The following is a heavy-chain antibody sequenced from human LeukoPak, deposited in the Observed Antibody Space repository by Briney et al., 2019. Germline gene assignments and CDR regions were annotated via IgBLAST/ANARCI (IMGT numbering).Heavy chain of an antibody. CDR1: GFTFSNAW. CDR2: IKSKTDGGTT. D-gene: IGHD3-10*01. Sequence: GGSLRLSCAASGFTFSNAWMSWVRQAPGKGLEWVGRIKSKTDGGTTDYAAPVKGRFTISRDDSKNTLYLQMNSLKTEDTAVYYCTTAVWRLSGSYYKRFDIWGQGTMVTVSS. CDR3: TTAVWRLSGSYYKRFDI. J-gene: IGHJ3*02. V-gene: IGHV3-15*01.